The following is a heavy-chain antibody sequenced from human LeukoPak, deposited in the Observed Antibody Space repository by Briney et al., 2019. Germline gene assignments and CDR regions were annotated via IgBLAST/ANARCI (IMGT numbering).Heavy chain of an antibody. CDR1: GYTFTGYY. V-gene: IGHV1-2*02. CDR3: ARASGGTEYFDY. J-gene: IGHJ4*02. D-gene: IGHD4-23*01. CDR2: INPNSGGT. Sequence: ASVKVSCKASGYTFTGYYMHWVRQAPGQGLERMGWINPNSGGTNYAQKFQGRVTMTRDTSISTAYMELSRLRSDDTAVYYCARASGGTEYFDYWGQGTLVTVSS.